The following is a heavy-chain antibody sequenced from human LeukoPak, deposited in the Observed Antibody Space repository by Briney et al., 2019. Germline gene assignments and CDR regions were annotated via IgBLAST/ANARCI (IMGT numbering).Heavy chain of an antibody. CDR1: GFTFSSYT. V-gene: IGHV3-48*01. Sequence: PGGSLRLSCAASGFTFSSYTMNWVRQAPGKGLEWISCFDLSGTTYYADPVKGRFTISRDNAENSLFLQMNTLRAEDTAVYYCARGAGPYGDYRDYWGQGTLVTVSS. D-gene: IGHD4-17*01. CDR2: FDLSGTT. CDR3: ARGAGPYGDYRDY. J-gene: IGHJ4*02.